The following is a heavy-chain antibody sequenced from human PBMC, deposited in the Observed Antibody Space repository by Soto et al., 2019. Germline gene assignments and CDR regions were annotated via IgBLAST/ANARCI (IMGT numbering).Heavy chain of an antibody. J-gene: IGHJ4*02. CDR2: ISYDGSNK. CDR3: ATPGWSYSDIVGDY. V-gene: IGHV3-30*03. CDR1: GFTFSSYG. Sequence: GGSLRLSCAASGFTFSSYGMHWVRQAPGKGLEWVAVISYDGSNKYYADSVKGRFTISRDNSKNTLYLQMNSLRAEDTAVYYCATPGWSYSDIVGDYWGQGTLVTVSS. D-gene: IGHD3-9*01.